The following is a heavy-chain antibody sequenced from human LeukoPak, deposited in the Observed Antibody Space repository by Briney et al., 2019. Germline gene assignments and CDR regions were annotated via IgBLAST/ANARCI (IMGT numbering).Heavy chain of an antibody. CDR2: ISSSSSYI. CDR3: ARVTTVTTDVVLPFDY. D-gene: IGHD4-17*01. V-gene: IGHV3-21*01. CDR1: GFTFSSYS. Sequence: PGGSLRLSCAASGFTFSSYSMNWVRQAPGKGLEWVSSISSSSSYIYYADSVKGRFTISRDNAKNSLYLQMNSLRAEDTAVYYCARVTTVTTDVVLPFDYWGQGTLVTVSS. J-gene: IGHJ4*02.